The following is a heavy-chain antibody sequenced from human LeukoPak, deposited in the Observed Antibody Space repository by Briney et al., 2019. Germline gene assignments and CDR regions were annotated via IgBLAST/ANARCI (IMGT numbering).Heavy chain of an antibody. D-gene: IGHD3-10*01. CDR2: INPNSGGT. J-gene: IGHJ4*02. CDR3: ARDKNPPITMVRGFDY. Sequence: ASVKVSCKASGYTFTGYYMHWVRQAPGQGLEWMGWINPNSGGTNYAQKFRGRVTMTRDTSISTAYMELSRLRSDDTAVYYCARDKNPPITMVRGFDYWGRGTLVTVSS. V-gene: IGHV1-2*02. CDR1: GYTFTGYY.